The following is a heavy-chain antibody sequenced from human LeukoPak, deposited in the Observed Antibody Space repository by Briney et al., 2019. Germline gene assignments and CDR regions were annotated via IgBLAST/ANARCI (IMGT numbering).Heavy chain of an antibody. CDR1: GFTVSNNY. Sequence: GGSLRLSCAASGFTVSNNYMIWVRQAPGKGLEWVSLIYSGGSTYYSDSVRGRFATSRDNSKNTLYLQMSSLRAEDTAVYYCAGHSEMDIWGQGITVTVSS. CDR2: IYSGGST. D-gene: IGHD6-13*01. CDR3: AGHSEMDI. V-gene: IGHV3-53*01. J-gene: IGHJ6*02.